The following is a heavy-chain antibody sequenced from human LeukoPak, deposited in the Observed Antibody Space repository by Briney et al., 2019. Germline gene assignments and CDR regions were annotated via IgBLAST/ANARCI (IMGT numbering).Heavy chain of an antibody. CDR1: GYTFTSYY. CDR3: ARAVDTYGSGFYYMDV. Sequence: ASVKVSCKASGYTFTSYYMHWVRQAPGQGLEWMGIINPSGGSTSYAQKFQGRVTMTRDTSTSTVYMELSSLRSEDTAVYYCARAVDTYGSGFYYMDVWGKGTTVTTSS. J-gene: IGHJ6*03. V-gene: IGHV1-46*01. D-gene: IGHD3-10*01. CDR2: INPSGGST.